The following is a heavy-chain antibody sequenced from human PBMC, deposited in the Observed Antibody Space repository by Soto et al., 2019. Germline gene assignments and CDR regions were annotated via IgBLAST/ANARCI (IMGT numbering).Heavy chain of an antibody. D-gene: IGHD6-19*01. CDR3: AREAVAGGRYYYYGMDV. Sequence: GGSLRLSCAASGFTFSSYGMHWVRQAPGKGLEWVAVIWYDGSNKYYADSVKGRFTISRDNSKNTLYLQMNSLRAEDTAVYYCAREAVAGGRYYYYGMDVWGQGTTVTVSS. J-gene: IGHJ6*02. V-gene: IGHV3-33*01. CDR2: IWYDGSNK. CDR1: GFTFSSYG.